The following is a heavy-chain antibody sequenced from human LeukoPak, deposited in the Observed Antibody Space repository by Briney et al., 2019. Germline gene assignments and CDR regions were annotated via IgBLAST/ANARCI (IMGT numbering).Heavy chain of an antibody. CDR3: ARLSKGRYFDYIFDY. Sequence: SETLSLTCSVSGDSVSSSLYFWGRIRQPPGKGLEWIGNSNSIGSSSDNPSLKSRVTMSVDTSKNQFSLKMTSVTAADTAVYYCARLSKGRYFDYIFDYWGQGTLVTVSS. V-gene: IGHV4-39*01. CDR1: GDSVSSSLYF. CDR2: SNSIGSS. J-gene: IGHJ4*02. D-gene: IGHD3-9*01.